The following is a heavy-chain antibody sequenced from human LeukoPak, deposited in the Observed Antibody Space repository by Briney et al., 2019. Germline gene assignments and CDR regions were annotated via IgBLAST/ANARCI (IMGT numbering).Heavy chain of an antibody. J-gene: IGHJ4*02. CDR2: IHGNGGT. CDR3: ARGFHFYASGTYSGAFDY. D-gene: IGHD3-10*01. Sequence: GGSLRLSCAASGFTFSTYAMSWVRQAPGKGLQWVSVIHGNGGTDYAGSVRGRFTISRDNSKNTLHLQMDNLRAEDTAVYYCARGFHFYASGTYSGAFDYWGQGTLVTVSS. V-gene: IGHV3-23*05. CDR1: GFTFSTYA.